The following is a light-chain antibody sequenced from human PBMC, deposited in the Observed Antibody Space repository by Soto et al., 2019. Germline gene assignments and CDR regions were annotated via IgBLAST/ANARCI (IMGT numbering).Light chain of an antibody. CDR1: SSNIGSKT. CDR2: SNN. Sequence: QPVLTQPPSASGTPGQRVTISCSGSSSNIGSKTVNWYQQLPGTAPKLLIYSNNQRPSGVPDRFSGSKSGTSASLAISGLQSEDEADYYCAAWDDSLNGVVFGGGTKLTVI. CDR3: AAWDDSLNGVV. J-gene: IGLJ2*01. V-gene: IGLV1-44*01.